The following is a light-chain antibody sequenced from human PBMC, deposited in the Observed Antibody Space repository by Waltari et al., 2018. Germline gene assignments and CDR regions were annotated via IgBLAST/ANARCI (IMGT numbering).Light chain of an antibody. V-gene: IGKV1-5*03. CDR2: ETT. J-gene: IGKJ3*01. CDR1: QSIGSW. CDR3: QRYNSDPIT. Sequence: DIQMTQSPSTLSASVGDRVTITCRASQSIGSWLAWYQQKPGKAPKLLIYETTSLESGVPSRFSASGSGTEFTLTISSLQPDDFATYYCQRYNSDPITFGPGTKVDI.